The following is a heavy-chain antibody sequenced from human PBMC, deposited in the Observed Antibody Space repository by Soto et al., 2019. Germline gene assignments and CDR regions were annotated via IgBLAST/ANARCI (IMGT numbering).Heavy chain of an antibody. Sequence: GGSLRLSCAASGFTFSSYGMHWVRQAPGKGLEWVAVISYDGSNKYYADSVKGRFTISRDNSKNTLYLQMNSLRAEDTAVYYCAKDLRYQLLYYFDYWGQGTLVTVSS. D-gene: IGHD2-2*02. CDR3: AKDLRYQLLYYFDY. CDR2: ISYDGSNK. J-gene: IGHJ4*02. V-gene: IGHV3-30*18. CDR1: GFTFSSYG.